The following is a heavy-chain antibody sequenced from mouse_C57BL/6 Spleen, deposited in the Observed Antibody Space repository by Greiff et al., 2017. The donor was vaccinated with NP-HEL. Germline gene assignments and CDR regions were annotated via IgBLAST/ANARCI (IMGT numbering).Heavy chain of an antibody. Sequence: VQLQQSGAELVRPGASVKLSCTASGFNIKDDYMHWVKQRPEQGLEWIGWIDPENGDTEYASKFQGKATITADTSSNTAYLQLSSLTSEDTAVYYCTTGRPYYLDYWGQGTTLTVSS. J-gene: IGHJ2*01. CDR2: IDPENGDT. V-gene: IGHV14-4*01. CDR3: TTGRPYYLDY. CDR1: GFNIKDDY.